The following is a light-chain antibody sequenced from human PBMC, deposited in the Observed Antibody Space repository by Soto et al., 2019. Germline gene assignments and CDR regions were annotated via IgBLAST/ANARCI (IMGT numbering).Light chain of an antibody. J-gene: IGKJ3*01. CDR1: QSVSSY. V-gene: IGKV3-11*01. Sequence: EIVLTQSPATLSLSPGERATLSCRASQSVSSYLAWYQQKPGQAPRLLIDDASNRATGIPARFSGSGSGTDFNLTISSLEPEDFAVYYCQQRSNWPPLFSFDPGTKVDI. CDR2: DAS. CDR3: QQRSNWPPLFS.